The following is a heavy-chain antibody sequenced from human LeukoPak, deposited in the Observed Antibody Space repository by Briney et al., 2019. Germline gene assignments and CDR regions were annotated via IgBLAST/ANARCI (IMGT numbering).Heavy chain of an antibody. CDR3: ARLGDSYGFDY. V-gene: IGHV3-23*01. CDR2: ISGSGGST. Sequence: GGSLRLSCAASGFTFSSYAMSWVRQAPGKGLEWVSAISGSGGSTYYADSVKGRFTISRDNSKNTLYLQMGSLRAEDMAVYYCARLGDSYGFDYWGQGTLVTVSS. CDR1: GFTFSSYA. D-gene: IGHD5-18*01. J-gene: IGHJ4*02.